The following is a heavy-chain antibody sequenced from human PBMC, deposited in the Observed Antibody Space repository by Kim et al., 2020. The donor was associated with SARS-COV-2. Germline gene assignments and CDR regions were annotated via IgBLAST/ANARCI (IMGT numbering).Heavy chain of an antibody. CDR2: IHQDGSDK. CDR3: ARTNGYNDN. Sequence: GGSLRLSCVVSGFTFSRYWMTWVRQALGKGLEWVANIHQDGSDKFYVDSVKGRFTISRDSAKNSLYLQMNNLRVEDTAVYYCARTNGYNDNWGQGILVTVSS. D-gene: IGHD2-8*01. J-gene: IGHJ4*02. V-gene: IGHV3-7*03. CDR1: GFTFSRYW.